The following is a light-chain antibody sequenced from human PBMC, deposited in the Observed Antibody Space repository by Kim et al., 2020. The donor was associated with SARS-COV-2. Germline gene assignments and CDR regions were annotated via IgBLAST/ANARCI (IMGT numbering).Light chain of an antibody. CDR3: AAWDDRLRGLM. J-gene: IGLJ3*02. Sequence: GLRNTASSTCSGTNIENKNVHWYQQNPGPAPVFVIYRNNKRPSGVPDRFSGSKSGNSASLAISRARSEDEADYYCAAWDDRLRGLMFGGGTQLTVL. CDR2: RNN. CDR1: GTNIENKN. V-gene: IGLV1-47*01.